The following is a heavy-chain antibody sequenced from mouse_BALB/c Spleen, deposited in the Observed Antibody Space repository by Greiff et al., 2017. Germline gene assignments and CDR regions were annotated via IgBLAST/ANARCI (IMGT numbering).Heavy chain of an antibody. Sequence: VQLQQSGAELAKPGASVKMSCKASGYTFTSYWMHWVKQRPGQGLEWIGYINPSTGYTEYNQKFKDKATLTADKSSSTAYMQLSSLTSEDSAVYYCARSTMIKGDYWGQGTSVTVSS. CDR3: ARSTMIKGDY. V-gene: IGHV1-7*01. D-gene: IGHD2-4*01. CDR2: INPSTGYT. CDR1: GYTFTSYW. J-gene: IGHJ4*01.